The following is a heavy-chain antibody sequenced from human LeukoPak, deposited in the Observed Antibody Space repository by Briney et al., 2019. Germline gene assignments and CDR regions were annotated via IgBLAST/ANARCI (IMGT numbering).Heavy chain of an antibody. D-gene: IGHD2-15*01. V-gene: IGHV1-2*02. CDR1: GYTFSGYY. Sequence: ASVKVSCKASGYTFSGYYMHWLRQPPAQEREWVGLINPKSGGKNYLQKLQGGVIMTRDTSISTASMAVSRLRHDHTAVYCFVGDGVVAAPGYYMDVWGKGTTVTVSS. J-gene: IGHJ6*03. CDR3: VGDGVVAAPGYYMDV. CDR2: INPKSGGK.